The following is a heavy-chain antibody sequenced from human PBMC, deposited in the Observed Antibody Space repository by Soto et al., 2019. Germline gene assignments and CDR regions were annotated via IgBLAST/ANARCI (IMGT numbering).Heavy chain of an antibody. CDR2: ISSTSSTM. Sequence: GGSLRLSCAASGFTFSSYSMNWVRQAPGKGLEWVSYISSTSSTMYYADSVKGRFTISRDNAKNSLYLQMNSLRAEDTAVYYCARAQTYYYDNSGYFFAYWGQGTLVTVSS. CDR3: ARAQTYYYDNSGYFFAY. V-gene: IGHV3-48*01. CDR1: GFTFSSYS. J-gene: IGHJ4*02. D-gene: IGHD3-22*01.